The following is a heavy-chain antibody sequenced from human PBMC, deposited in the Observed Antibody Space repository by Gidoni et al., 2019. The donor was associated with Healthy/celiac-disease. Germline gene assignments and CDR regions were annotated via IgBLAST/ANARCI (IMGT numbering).Heavy chain of an antibody. D-gene: IGHD3-22*01. Sequence: ELQLVESGGGLLQPGWSLRLSGTASGFTCGDYAMSWFRQAPGKGLEWVGFIRSKAYSGTTEYAASVKGRFTISSDDSKSIAYLQMNSLKPEDTAVYYCTRDDSSGYYSDDAFDIWGQGPMVTVSS. J-gene: IGHJ3*02. CDR1: GFTCGDYA. CDR2: IRSKAYSGTT. V-gene: IGHV3-49*03. CDR3: TRDDSSGYYSDDAFDI.